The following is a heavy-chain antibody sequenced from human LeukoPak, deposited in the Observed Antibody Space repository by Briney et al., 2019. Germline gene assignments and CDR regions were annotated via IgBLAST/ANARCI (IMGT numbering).Heavy chain of an antibody. CDR3: ARHESLKSLGV. V-gene: IGHV5-51*01. CDR1: GYSFSSYW. CDR2: IYPADSDT. D-gene: IGHD2-21*02. J-gene: IGHJ6*02. Sequence: GESLKISCKGSGYSFSSYWIAWVRQMPGKGLEWMGIIYPADSDTRYSPSFQGQVTISADKSISTAYLQWSSLKASDTAMYCCARHESLKSLGVWGQGTTVTVSS.